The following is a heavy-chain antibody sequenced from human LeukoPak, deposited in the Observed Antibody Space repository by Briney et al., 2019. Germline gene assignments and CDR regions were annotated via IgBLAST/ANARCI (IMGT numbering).Heavy chain of an antibody. J-gene: IGHJ4*02. D-gene: IGHD6-13*01. V-gene: IGHV1-18*01. Sequence: ASVKVSCKASGYTFTSYGISWVRQAPGQGLEWTGWISAYNGNTNYAQKFQGRVTMTRDTSISTAYMELSRLRSDDTAVYYCARALRQQLPPPLYWGQGTLVTVSS. CDR1: GYTFTSYG. CDR3: ARALRQQLPPPLY. CDR2: ISAYNGNT.